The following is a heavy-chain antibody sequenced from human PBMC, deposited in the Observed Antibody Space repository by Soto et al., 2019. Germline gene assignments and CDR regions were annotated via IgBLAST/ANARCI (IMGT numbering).Heavy chain of an antibody. CDR2: IWFDGSTE. V-gene: IGHV3-33*01. CDR3: ARDLRSGTYLDX. D-gene: IGHD6-19*01. CDR1: GFTFTAYG. J-gene: IGHJ4*02. Sequence: PWGSLRLSCKASGFTFTAYGMHWVRQAPGKGLEWVSFIWFDGSTEYYSESVKGRFTISRDNSKNALYLQMNSLRDEDTAVYYCARDLRSGTYLDXWGQGALVTVSX.